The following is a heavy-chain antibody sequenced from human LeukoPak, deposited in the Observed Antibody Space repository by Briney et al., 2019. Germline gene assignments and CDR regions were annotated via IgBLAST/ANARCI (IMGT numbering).Heavy chain of an antibody. Sequence: ASLKVSCKASGYTFTSYDINWVRQAAGQGLEWMGWMNPNSGNTGYAQKFQGRVTITRNTSISTAYMELSSLRSEDTAVYYCARAYTYYDFWSGENWFDPWGQGTLVTVSS. J-gene: IGHJ5*02. V-gene: IGHV1-8*03. CDR3: ARAYTYYDFWSGENWFDP. CDR1: GYTFTSYD. D-gene: IGHD3-3*01. CDR2: MNPNSGNT.